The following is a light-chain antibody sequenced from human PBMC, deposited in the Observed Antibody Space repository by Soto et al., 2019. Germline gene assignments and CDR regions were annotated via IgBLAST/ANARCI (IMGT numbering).Light chain of an antibody. CDR3: SSFESNSTSYG. Sequence: QSALTQPASVSGSPGQSITISCTGTSSDIGDSNYVSWYQQHPGKAPKLVIYDVSNRPSGVSNRFSGSKSANTASLTISGLQAEVEADYYCSSFESNSTSYGFGTGTKVTVL. CDR2: DVS. J-gene: IGLJ1*01. CDR1: SSDIGDSNY. V-gene: IGLV2-14*03.